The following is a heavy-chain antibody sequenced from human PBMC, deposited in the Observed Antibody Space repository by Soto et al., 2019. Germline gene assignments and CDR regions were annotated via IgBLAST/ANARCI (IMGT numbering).Heavy chain of an antibody. D-gene: IGHD2-2*01. Sequence: SVKVSCKASGGTFSSYTISWVRQAPGQGLEWMGRIIPILGIANYAQKFQGRVTITADKSTSTAYMELSSLRSEDTAVYYCARGRGIQLLTDRCWFDPWGQGTLVTVSS. CDR1: GGTFSSYT. V-gene: IGHV1-69*02. CDR2: IIPILGIA. CDR3: ARGRGIQLLTDRCWFDP. J-gene: IGHJ5*02.